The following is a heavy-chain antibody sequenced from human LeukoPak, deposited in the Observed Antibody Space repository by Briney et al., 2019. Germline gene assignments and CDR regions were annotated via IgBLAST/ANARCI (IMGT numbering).Heavy chain of an antibody. CDR3: AKDNPIAVAGTVDY. Sequence: PGGSLRLSCAASGFTFSSYGMHWVRQAPGKGLEWVAFIRYDGSNKYYADSVKGRFTISRDNSKNTLYLQMNSLRAEDTALYYCAKDNPIAVAGTVDYWGQGTLVTVSS. CDR2: IRYDGSNK. J-gene: IGHJ4*02. CDR1: GFTFSSYG. D-gene: IGHD6-19*01. V-gene: IGHV3-30*02.